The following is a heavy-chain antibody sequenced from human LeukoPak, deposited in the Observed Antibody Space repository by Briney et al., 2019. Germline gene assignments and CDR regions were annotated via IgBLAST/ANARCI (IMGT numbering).Heavy chain of an antibody. D-gene: IGHD4-17*01. J-gene: IGHJ4*02. CDR2: ISSSGSTI. CDR1: GFTFSSYE. V-gene: IGHV3-48*03. Sequence: GGSLRLSCAASGFTFSSYEMNWVRQAPGKGLEWVSYISSSGSTIYYADSVKGRFTISRDNSKNTLYLQMSSLRAEDTAVYYCAARRLTVTTEIDYWGQGTLVTVSS. CDR3: AARRLTVTTEIDY.